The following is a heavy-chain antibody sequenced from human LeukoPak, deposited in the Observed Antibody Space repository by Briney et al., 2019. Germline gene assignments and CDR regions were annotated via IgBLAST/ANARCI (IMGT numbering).Heavy chain of an antibody. V-gene: IGHV4-59*01. Sequence: SETLSLTCTVSGGSISSYYWSWIRQPPGKGLEWIGYIYYSGSTNYNPSLKSRVTISVDTSKNQFSLKLSSVTAADTAVYYCASNYDSSGCVPGFFDLWGRGTLVTVSS. CDR3: ASNYDSSGCVPGFFDL. J-gene: IGHJ2*01. CDR2: IYYSGST. CDR1: GGSISSYY. D-gene: IGHD3-22*01.